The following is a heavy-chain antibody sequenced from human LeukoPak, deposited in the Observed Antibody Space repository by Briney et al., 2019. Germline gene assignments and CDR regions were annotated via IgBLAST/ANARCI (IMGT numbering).Heavy chain of an antibody. V-gene: IGHV4-39*01. CDR1: GGSISSSGNY. Sequence: KPSETLSLTCTVSGGSISSSGNYWGWIRQPPGKGLEWIGRMQYSGNTYYNPSLKSRVTISEYRSKNQFSLKLRSVTAADTAVYYCARQYSHGAFDIWGQGTMVTVSS. CDR3: ARQYSHGAFDI. J-gene: IGHJ3*02. D-gene: IGHD5-18*01. CDR2: MQYSGNT.